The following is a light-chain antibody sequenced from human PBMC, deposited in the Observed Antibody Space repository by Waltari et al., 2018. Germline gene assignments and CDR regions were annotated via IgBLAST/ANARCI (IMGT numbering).Light chain of an antibody. CDR1: QSIHDN. CDR3: QQYNVWPPIT. CDR2: GAS. Sequence: EIVMTQSPATLSVSPGDRATLSCRASQSIHDNVAWYQQKPGQAPRLLIYGASTRATGIPARFRSSGSGTEFPLSSSSLQTEDFGVYCCQQYNVWPPITFGQGTRLESK. J-gene: IGKJ5*01. V-gene: IGKV3-15*01.